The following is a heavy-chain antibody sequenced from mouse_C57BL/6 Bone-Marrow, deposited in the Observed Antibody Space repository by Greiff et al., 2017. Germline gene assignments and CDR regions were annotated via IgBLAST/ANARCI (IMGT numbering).Heavy chain of an antibody. Sequence: EVMLVESGGGLVKPGGSLKLSCAASGFTFSDYGMHWVRQAPEKGLEWVAYISSGSSTIYYADTVKGRFTISRDNAKNTLFLQMTSLRSEDTAMYYCARGFPSGRGAYWGQGTLVTVSA. V-gene: IGHV5-17*01. CDR3: ARGFPSGRGAY. J-gene: IGHJ3*01. D-gene: IGHD4-1*01. CDR1: GFTFSDYG. CDR2: ISSGSSTI.